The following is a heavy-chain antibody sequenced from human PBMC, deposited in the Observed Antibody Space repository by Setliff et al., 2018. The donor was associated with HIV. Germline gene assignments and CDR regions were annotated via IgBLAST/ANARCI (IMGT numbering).Heavy chain of an antibody. CDR3: ARGAFFDYSRPGFVDY. CDR1: GGSISSHY. CDR2: VYYNGVT. Sequence: LSLTCTVSGGSISSHYWSWVRQPPGKGLQYIGTVYYNGVTYFNPSLKSRLTISVDTSNNQLSLKLSSVTAADTAVYYCARGAFFDYSRPGFVDYWGQGTLVTVSS. J-gene: IGHJ4*02. D-gene: IGHD4-4*01. V-gene: IGHV4-39*07.